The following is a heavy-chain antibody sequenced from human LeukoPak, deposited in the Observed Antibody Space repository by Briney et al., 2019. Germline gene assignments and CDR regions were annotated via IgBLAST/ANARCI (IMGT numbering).Heavy chain of an antibody. CDR3: ARVNGRTIVRGGDYYYGMDV. J-gene: IGHJ6*02. D-gene: IGHD3-10*01. CDR1: GFTFSSYW. CDR2: IKQDGREK. V-gene: IGHV3-7*01. Sequence: GGSLRLSCAASGFTFSSYWMSWVRQAPGEGLEWVTNIKQDGREKYYVDSVKGRFTISRDNVKNSLYLHLDSLRAEDTAVYYCARVNGRTIVRGGDYYYGMDVCGQGATVTVSS.